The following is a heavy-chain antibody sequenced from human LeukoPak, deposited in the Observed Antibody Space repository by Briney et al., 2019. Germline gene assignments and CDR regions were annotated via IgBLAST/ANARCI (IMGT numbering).Heavy chain of an antibody. J-gene: IGHJ4*02. CDR1: GGSISNYY. CDR2: IYYSGTT. D-gene: IGHD5-18*01. CDR3: ARGRKNTSGYRVTELGSGYSDY. Sequence: GTLSLTCTVSGGSISNYYRNWIRQPPGKGLEWIGYIYYSGTTNYNAVRKSRVSMSVDASKNQFSLKLSSVTAADTAVYYCARGRKNTSGYRVTELGSGYSDYWGEGTLVTVSS. V-gene: IGHV4-59*01.